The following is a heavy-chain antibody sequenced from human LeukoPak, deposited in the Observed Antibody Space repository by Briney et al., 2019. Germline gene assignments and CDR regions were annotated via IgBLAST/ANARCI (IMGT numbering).Heavy chain of an antibody. Sequence: SGPTLVKPTQTLTLTCTFSGFSLSTSGVGVGWIRQPPGKALKWLALIYWDDDKRYSPSLKSRLTITKDTSKNQVVLTMTNMDPVGTATYYCAHRKYDFWSGYFWFDPWGQGTLVTVSS. CDR3: AHRKYDFWSGYFWFDP. V-gene: IGHV2-5*02. CDR2: IYWDDDK. D-gene: IGHD3-3*01. CDR1: GFSLSTSGVG. J-gene: IGHJ5*02.